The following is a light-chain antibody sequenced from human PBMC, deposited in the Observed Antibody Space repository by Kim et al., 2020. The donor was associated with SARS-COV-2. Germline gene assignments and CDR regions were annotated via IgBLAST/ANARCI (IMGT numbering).Light chain of an antibody. CDR3: SSYTGSSVV. J-gene: IGLJ2*01. Sequence: PGQSVTISCTGTSSDVGSYNRVSWYQQPPGTAPKVMIYEVSNRPSGVPDRFSGSKSGNTASLTISGLQAEDEAIYYCSSYTGSSVVFGGGTQLTVL. V-gene: IGLV2-18*02. CDR2: EVS. CDR1: SSDVGSYNR.